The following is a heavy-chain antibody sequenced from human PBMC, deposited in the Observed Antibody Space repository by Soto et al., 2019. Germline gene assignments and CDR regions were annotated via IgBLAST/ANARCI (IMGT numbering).Heavy chain of an antibody. J-gene: IGHJ4*02. Sequence: QVQLVESGGGVVQPGRSLRLSCAASGFTFSSYGMHWVRQAPGKGLEWVAVIWYDGSNKYYADSVKGRFTISRDNSKNTQDRQMNSLRAEDTGVYYWARGDRSGLHFDYWGQGTLVTVSS. CDR3: ARGDRSGLHFDY. V-gene: IGHV3-33*01. CDR2: IWYDGSNK. D-gene: IGHD5-12*01. CDR1: GFTFSSYG.